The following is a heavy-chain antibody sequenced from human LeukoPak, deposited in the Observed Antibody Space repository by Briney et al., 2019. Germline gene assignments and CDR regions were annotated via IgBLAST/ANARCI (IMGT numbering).Heavy chain of an antibody. CDR1: GFTFSSYS. Sequence: LTGGSLRLSCAASGFTFSSYSMNWVRQAPGKGLEWVSYISSSSTIYYADSVKGRFTISRDNAKNSLYLQMNSLRAEDTAVYYCARATWIQNFDYWGQGTLVTVSS. J-gene: IGHJ4*02. CDR3: ARATWIQNFDY. CDR2: ISSSSTI. D-gene: IGHD5-18*01. V-gene: IGHV3-48*04.